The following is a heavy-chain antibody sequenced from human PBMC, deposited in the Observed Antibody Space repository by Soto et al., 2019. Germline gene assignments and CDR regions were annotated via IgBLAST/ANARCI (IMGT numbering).Heavy chain of an antibody. V-gene: IGHV4-34*01. CDR2: INHSGST. D-gene: IGHD3-22*01. CDR3: ARGRRIVVASNWFDP. CDR1: GGTFSGYY. Sequence: GTLSLTYAVYGGTFSGYYWSWIRQPAGKGLEWIGEINHSGSTNYNPSLKSRVTISVDTSKNQFSLKLSSVTAADTAVYYCARGRRIVVASNWFDPWGQGTLVTVPS. J-gene: IGHJ5*02.